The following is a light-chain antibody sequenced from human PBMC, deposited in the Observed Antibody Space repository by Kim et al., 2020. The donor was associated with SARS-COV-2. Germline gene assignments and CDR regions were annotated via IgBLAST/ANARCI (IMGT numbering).Light chain of an antibody. J-gene: IGKJ1*01. V-gene: IGKV3-20*01. Sequence: IVLTQSPGSLSLSPGERATLSCRTSETVSNTYLAWYQQRPGQAPRLLIYGASNRAAGIPDRFSGTGSGTDFTLTITGLEPEDFAVYYCQQYVNSRPWTFGQGTKVEIK. CDR2: GAS. CDR1: ETVSNTY. CDR3: QQYVNSRPWT.